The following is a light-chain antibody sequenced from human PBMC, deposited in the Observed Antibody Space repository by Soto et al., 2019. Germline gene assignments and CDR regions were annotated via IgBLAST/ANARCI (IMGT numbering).Light chain of an antibody. V-gene: IGKV3-20*01. J-gene: IGKJ1*01. CDR2: AAS. CDR1: QSVSSSY. CDR3: QQYGISPLT. Sequence: EIVLTQSPGTLSLSPGERATLSCRASQSVSSSYLAWYQQKPGQAPRLLIYAASSRAADIPDRFSGSGSGTDFTLTISRLEPEDFAVYYCQQYGISPLTFGQGTKVEIK.